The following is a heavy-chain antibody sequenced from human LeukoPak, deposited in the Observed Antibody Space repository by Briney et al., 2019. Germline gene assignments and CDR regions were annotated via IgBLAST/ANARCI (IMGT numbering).Heavy chain of an antibody. CDR2: IYYSGST. CDR1: GGSISSYY. Sequence: SETLSLTCTVSGGSISSYYWSWIRQPPGKGLEWIGYIYYSGSTNYNPSLKSRVTISVDTSKNQFSLKLSSVTAADTAVYYCARDTPYGSGSYPDYWGQGTLVTVSS. V-gene: IGHV4-59*01. CDR3: ARDTPYGSGSYPDY. D-gene: IGHD3-10*01. J-gene: IGHJ4*02.